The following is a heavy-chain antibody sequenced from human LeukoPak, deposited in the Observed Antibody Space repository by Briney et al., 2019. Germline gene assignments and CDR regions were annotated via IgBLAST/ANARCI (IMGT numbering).Heavy chain of an antibody. Sequence: ASVKVSCKASGYAFTSYYMHWVRQAPGQGLEWMGIINPSGASTSYAQKFQGRVTMTRDTSTSTVYMELSSLRSEDTAVYYCARDNGGSNGLKWGQGTLVTVSS. CDR3: ARDNGGSNGLK. V-gene: IGHV1-46*01. CDR1: GYAFTSYY. CDR2: INPSGAST. J-gene: IGHJ4*02. D-gene: IGHD2-8*01.